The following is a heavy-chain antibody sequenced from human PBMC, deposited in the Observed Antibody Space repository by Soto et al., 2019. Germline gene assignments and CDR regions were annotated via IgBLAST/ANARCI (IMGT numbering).Heavy chain of an antibody. J-gene: IGHJ4*02. CDR3: ARHVYSYGGGYFDY. D-gene: IGHD5-18*01. CDR1: GFTVSSNY. Sequence: EVQLVESGGGLVQPGGSLRLSCAASGFTVSSNYISWVRQAPGKGLEWVSVIYSGGSAYYADSVKGRFTISRDNSKNTLYLQMNSLRAEDTAVYYCARHVYSYGGGYFDYWGQGTLVTVSS. V-gene: IGHV3-66*04. CDR2: IYSGGSA.